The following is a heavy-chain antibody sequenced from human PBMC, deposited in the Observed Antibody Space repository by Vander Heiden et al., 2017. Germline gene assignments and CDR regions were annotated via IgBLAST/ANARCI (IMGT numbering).Heavy chain of an antibody. CDR2: INHSGTT. D-gene: IGHD5-12*01. CDR3: AKRKGFSGYGRGY. Sequence: QVQLQQWGAGLLKPSETLPLTCAVYGGSFSGYYWSWIRQPPGKGLEWIGEINHSGTTNYNPTLKSRVTISVDTSKNQFSLKLRSVTAADTAVYYCAKRKGFSGYGRGYWGQGTLVTVSS. V-gene: IGHV4-34*02. CDR1: GGSFSGYY. J-gene: IGHJ4*02.